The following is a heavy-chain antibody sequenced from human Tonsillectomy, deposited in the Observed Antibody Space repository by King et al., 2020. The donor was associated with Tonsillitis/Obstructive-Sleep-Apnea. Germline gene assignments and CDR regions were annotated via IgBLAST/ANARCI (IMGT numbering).Heavy chain of an antibody. CDR3: ARGGYSSSSFDY. J-gene: IGHJ4*02. Sequence: VQLVESGGGLVKPGGSLRLSCAASGFTFSSYSMNWVRQAPGKGLEWVSSISSSSSYIYYADSVKGRFTISRDNAKNSRYLQMNSLRAEDTAVYYCARGGYSSSSFDYWGQGTLVTVSS. CDR1: GFTFSSYS. D-gene: IGHD6-13*01. V-gene: IGHV3-21*01. CDR2: ISSSSSYI.